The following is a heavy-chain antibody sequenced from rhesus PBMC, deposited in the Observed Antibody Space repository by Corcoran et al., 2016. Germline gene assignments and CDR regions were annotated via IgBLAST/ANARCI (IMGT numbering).Heavy chain of an antibody. Sequence: QVQLQESGPGLVKPSETLSLTCAVSGGSISSSNWWSWIRQPPGKGLEWIGYISGSSGSTYYNPSLKSRVTISKDTSKNQFSLKLSSVTAADTAVYYCASGVSLYSGSFGYWGQGVLVTVSS. CDR1: GGSISSSNW. V-gene: IGHV4-65*02. D-gene: IGHD6-25*01. J-gene: IGHJ4*01. CDR3: ASGVSLYSGSFGY. CDR2: ISGSSGST.